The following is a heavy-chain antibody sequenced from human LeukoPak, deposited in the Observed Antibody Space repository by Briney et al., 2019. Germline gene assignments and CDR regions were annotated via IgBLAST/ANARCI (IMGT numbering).Heavy chain of an antibody. CDR1: GGSISNADYY. Sequence: SETLSLTCSVSGGSISNADYYWGWIRQAPGKGLEWIGSIFYGERNHYNPSLKSRATMSVDTSKDQFSLKLTSVTGADAAMYYCARQLPTAAADTRGYFEYWGQGAVVTVS. V-gene: IGHV4-39*01. D-gene: IGHD6-13*01. CDR3: ARQLPTAAADTRGYFEY. J-gene: IGHJ4*01. CDR2: IFYGERN.